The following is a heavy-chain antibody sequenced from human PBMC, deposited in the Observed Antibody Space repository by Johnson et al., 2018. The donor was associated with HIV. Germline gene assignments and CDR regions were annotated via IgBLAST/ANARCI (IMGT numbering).Heavy chain of an antibody. CDR2: INPKGGNT. J-gene: IGHJ3*02. CDR3: ARDLRFDRLVQGRVIISGVFDM. CDR1: GFTFSNAW. Sequence: VRLVESGGGLVKPGGSLRLSCAASGFTFSNAWMSWVRQAPGNGLGLAGQINPKGGNTNLIESAKDRFNTSRNNAKNTLHLQVNSLRTEDTAVYSCARDLRFDRLVQGRVIISGVFDMWGQGTVVTVSS. D-gene: IGHD3-10*01. V-gene: IGHV3-25*05.